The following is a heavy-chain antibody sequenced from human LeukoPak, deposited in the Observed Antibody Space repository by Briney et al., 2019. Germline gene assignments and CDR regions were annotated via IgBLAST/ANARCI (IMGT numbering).Heavy chain of an antibody. D-gene: IGHD3-22*01. J-gene: IGHJ4*02. CDR2: ISSSSSYI. V-gene: IGHV3-21*01. CDR3: ARVLLDTTIGPFGY. CDR1: GFTFSSYT. Sequence: PGGSLRLSCAASGFTFSSYTMNWVRQAPGKGLEWVSSISSSSSYIYYADSVKGRFTISRDNAKNSLYLQMNSLRAEDTAVYYCARVLLDTTIGPFGYWGQGTLVTVSS.